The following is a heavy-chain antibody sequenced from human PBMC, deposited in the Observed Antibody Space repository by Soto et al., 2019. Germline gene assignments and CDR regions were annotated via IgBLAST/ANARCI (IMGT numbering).Heavy chain of an antibody. CDR1: GYTFINFG. CDR3: VGARYAYFDPPASDY. J-gene: IGHJ4*02. D-gene: IGHD3-9*01. Sequence: QVQLVQSGAEVKKPGASVSVSCKTSGYTFINFGISWVRQAPGQGLEWMGWITTFNGKTNYEQKFQGRITVTAQTLSSRSKMETRSRKSDDRAVYYCVGARYAYFDPPASDYWGQGTLVTVSS. CDR2: ITTFNGKT. V-gene: IGHV1-18*01.